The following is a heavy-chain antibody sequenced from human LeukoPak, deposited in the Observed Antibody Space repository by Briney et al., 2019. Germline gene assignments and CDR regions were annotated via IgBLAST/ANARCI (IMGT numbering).Heavy chain of an antibody. Sequence: PGGSLRLSCAASGFTFSDYYMSWIRQAPGKGLEWVSCISSSGSTIYYADSVKGRFTISRDNAKNSLYLQMNSLRAEDTAVYYCARYLYSSGWYFDYWGQGTLVTVSS. CDR1: GFTFSDYY. CDR2: ISSSGSTI. CDR3: ARYLYSSGWYFDY. V-gene: IGHV3-11*04. J-gene: IGHJ4*02. D-gene: IGHD6-19*01.